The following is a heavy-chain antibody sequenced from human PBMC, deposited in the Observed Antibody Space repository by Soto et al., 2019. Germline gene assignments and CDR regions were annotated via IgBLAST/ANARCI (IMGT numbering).Heavy chain of an antibody. CDR3: ARRGGYCSNGVCYINYYYGMDV. Sequence: HGESLKISCKGSGYSVTNYWIGWVRQMPGKGLEWMGIIFPGDSDTRYSPSFQGQVTISADRSSSTAYLQWSSLKASDTAMYYCARRGGYCSNGVCYINYYYGMDVWGQGTTVTVS. V-gene: IGHV5-51*01. D-gene: IGHD2-8*01. CDR1: GYSVTNYW. J-gene: IGHJ6*02. CDR2: IFPGDSDT.